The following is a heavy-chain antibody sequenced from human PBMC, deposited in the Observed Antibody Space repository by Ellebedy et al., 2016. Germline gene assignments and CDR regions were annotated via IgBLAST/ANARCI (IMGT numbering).Heavy chain of an antibody. V-gene: IGHV3-33*01. D-gene: IGHD6-19*01. CDR2: IWYDGSNK. CDR3: ARGTVAGTLRDYYYYGMDV. J-gene: IGHJ6*02. CDR1: GFTFSSYG. Sequence: GGSLRLXXAASGFTFSSYGMHWVRQAPGKGLEWVAVIWYDGSNKYYADSVKGRFTISRDNSKNTLYLQMNSLRAEDTAVYYCARGTVAGTLRDYYYYGMDVWGQGTTVTVSS.